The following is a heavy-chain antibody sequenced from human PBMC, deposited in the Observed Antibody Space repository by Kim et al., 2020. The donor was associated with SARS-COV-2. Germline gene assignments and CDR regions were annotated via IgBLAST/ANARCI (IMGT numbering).Heavy chain of an antibody. CDR1: GFTFTNNW. V-gene: IGHV3-7*01. J-gene: IGHJ4*02. CDR3: TRGRGADY. D-gene: IGHD3-10*01. CDR2: IKHDGSEK. Sequence: GGSLRLSCAASGFTFTNNWMTWFRLAPGKGLEWVACIKHDGSEKYYLDSVNGRFIISRNNGKNSASLQMSNLRAEDTAVYYCTRGRGADYWGQGTLVTVS.